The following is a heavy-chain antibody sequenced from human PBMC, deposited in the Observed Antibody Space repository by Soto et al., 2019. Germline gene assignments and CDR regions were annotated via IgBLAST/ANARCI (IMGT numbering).Heavy chain of an antibody. J-gene: IGHJ4*02. CDR3: AKQRVGSSWYRDFDL. CDR1: GFTFSDYA. Sequence: EGQLLESGGGLVQPGGSPRLSCAASGFTFSDYAMSWVRQGPGKELEWASGISGVGGSTYYPDSVKGRFTISRDNSKNTVYLQMNNLTAGDTAVYFCAKQRVGSSWYRDFDLWGQGTLVTVSS. CDR2: ISGVGGST. V-gene: IGHV3-23*01. D-gene: IGHD6-13*01.